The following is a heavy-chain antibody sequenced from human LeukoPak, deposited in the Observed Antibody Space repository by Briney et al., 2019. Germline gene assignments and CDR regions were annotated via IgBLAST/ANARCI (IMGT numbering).Heavy chain of an antibody. V-gene: IGHV3-49*03. CDR3: TRDGSSGCNDY. CDR2: IRSKANGGTT. Sequence: PGRSLRLSCTASGFTFGDYAMSWFRQAPGKGLEWVGFIRSKANGGTTEYAASVKGRFTISRDDSKSIAYLQMNSLKTEDTAVYYCTRDGSSGCNDYWGQGTLVTVSS. D-gene: IGHD6-19*01. CDR1: GFTFGDYA. J-gene: IGHJ4*02.